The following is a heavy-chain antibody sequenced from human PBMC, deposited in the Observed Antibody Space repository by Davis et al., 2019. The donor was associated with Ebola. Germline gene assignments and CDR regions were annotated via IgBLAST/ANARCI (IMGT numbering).Heavy chain of an antibody. CDR1: GGSISTSSYY. J-gene: IGHJ4*02. V-gene: IGHV4-39*01. CDR3: ARHLIYYYDGSVYSSPYYFDY. Sequence: SETLSLTCTVSGGSISTSSYYWGWIRQPPGKGLEWIGSIFYSGSTFYNPSLKSRVTISVDTSKNQFSLKLSSVTAADTAVYYCARHLIYYYDGSVYSSPYYFDYWGQGTLVTVSS. CDR2: IFYSGST. D-gene: IGHD3-22*01.